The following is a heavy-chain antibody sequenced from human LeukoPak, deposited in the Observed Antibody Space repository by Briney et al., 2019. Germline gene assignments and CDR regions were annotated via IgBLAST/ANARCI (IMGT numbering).Heavy chain of an antibody. V-gene: IGHV3-21*01. CDR1: GFTFSSYS. Sequence: PGGSLRLSCAASGFTFSSYSMNWVRQAPGRGLEWASSISFTSSYIYYADSVKGRFTISRDNAKNSLYLQMNSLRAEDTAVYYCARDETSTGYPVGMDVWGQGTTVTVSS. CDR3: ARDETSTGYPVGMDV. D-gene: IGHD3-22*01. CDR2: ISFTSSYI. J-gene: IGHJ6*02.